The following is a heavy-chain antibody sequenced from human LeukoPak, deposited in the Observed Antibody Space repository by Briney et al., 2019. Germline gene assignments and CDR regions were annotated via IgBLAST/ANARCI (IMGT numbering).Heavy chain of an antibody. J-gene: IGHJ4*02. V-gene: IGHV4-34*01. CDR3: ARVGGVLRFLEWLPRFDY. Sequence: SETLSLTCAVYGGSFSGYYWSWIRQPPGKGLEWIGEINHGGSTNYNPSLKSRVTISVDTSKNQFSLKLSSVTAADTAVYYCARVGGVLRFLEWLPRFDYWGQGTLVTVSS. CDR2: INHGGST. CDR1: GGSFSGYY. D-gene: IGHD3-3*01.